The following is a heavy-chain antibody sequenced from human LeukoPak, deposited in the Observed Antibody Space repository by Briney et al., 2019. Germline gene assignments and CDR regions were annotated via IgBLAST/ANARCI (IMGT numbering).Heavy chain of an antibody. V-gene: IGHV3-23*01. CDR2: IGSSGGST. CDR1: GFTFSSYG. D-gene: IGHD6-19*01. J-gene: IGHJ4*02. Sequence: GGSLRLSCAASGFTFSSYGMSWVRQAPGKGLEWVSAIGSSGGSTYYADPVKGRFTISRDNSKNTLYLQMNSLRAEDTAVYYCAKGSYSSGWYYFDYWGQGTLVTVSS. CDR3: AKGSYSSGWYYFDY.